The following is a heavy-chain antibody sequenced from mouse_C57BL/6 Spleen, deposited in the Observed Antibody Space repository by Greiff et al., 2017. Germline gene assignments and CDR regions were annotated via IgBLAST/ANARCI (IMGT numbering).Heavy chain of an antibody. CDR3: ARSGDYSSSYWYFDV. CDR2: IYPGSGST. V-gene: IGHV1-55*01. J-gene: IGHJ1*03. CDR1: GYTFTSYW. D-gene: IGHD2-5*01. Sequence: QVQLQQPGAELVKPGASVKMSCKASGYTFTSYWITWVKQRPGQGLEWIGDIYPGSGSTNYNEKFKSKATLTVNTSSSTAYMQLSSLTSEDSAVYYCARSGDYSSSYWYFDVWGTGTTVTVSS.